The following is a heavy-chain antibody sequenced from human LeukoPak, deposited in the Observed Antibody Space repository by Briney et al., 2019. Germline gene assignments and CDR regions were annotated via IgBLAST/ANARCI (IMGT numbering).Heavy chain of an antibody. CDR3: ARHLLGIAAAGAAGY. CDR1: GGSISSYY. J-gene: IGHJ4*02. CDR2: IYYSGST. Sequence: PSEILSLTCTVSGGSISSYYWGWIRQPPGKGLEWIGSIYYSGSTYYNPSLKSRVTISVDTSKNQFSLKLSSVTAADTAVYYCARHLLGIAAAGAAGYWGQGTLVTVSS. V-gene: IGHV4-39*01. D-gene: IGHD6-13*01.